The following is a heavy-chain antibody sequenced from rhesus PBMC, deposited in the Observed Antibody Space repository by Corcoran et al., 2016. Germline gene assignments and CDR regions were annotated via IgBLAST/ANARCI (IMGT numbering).Heavy chain of an antibody. CDR2: ISYTGGST. V-gene: IGHV3S18*01. J-gene: IGHJ4*01. D-gene: IGHD2-27*01. CDR3: ARDGIVVVFTAHFDY. CDR1: GFSFSDYY. Sequence: EVQLVESGGGLAKPGGSLRLSCAAPGFSFSDYYMYWVRQAPGKGLEWVSGISYTGGSTYYADSVKGRFTISRENAKNTLYLQMDSLRAEDTAVYYCARDGIVVVFTAHFDYWGQGVLVTVSS.